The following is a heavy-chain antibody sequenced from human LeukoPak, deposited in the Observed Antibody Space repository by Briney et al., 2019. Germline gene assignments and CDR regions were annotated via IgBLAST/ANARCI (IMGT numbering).Heavy chain of an antibody. Sequence: RASVKVSCKASGYTFSSYGINWVRQATGQGLEWMGWMNPNSGNTAYAQKFQGRVTMSRDTSISTAYMELSSLRSEDTAVYYCARLPKYSRPLDYWGQGTLVTVSS. CDR1: GYTFSSYG. D-gene: IGHD6-6*01. CDR2: MNPNSGNT. CDR3: ARLPKYSRPLDY. J-gene: IGHJ4*02. V-gene: IGHV1-8*02.